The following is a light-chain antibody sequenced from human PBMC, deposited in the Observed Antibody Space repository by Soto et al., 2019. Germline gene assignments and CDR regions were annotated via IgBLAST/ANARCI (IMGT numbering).Light chain of an antibody. Sequence: QSALTQPASVSGSPGQSITISCTGTSSDVGGYNYVSWYQQHPGKAPKLMIYDVSNRPSGASNRFSGSKSGNTASLTISGLQDEDEADYYCSSYTSSSTRVFGTGTKVTVL. CDR2: DVS. J-gene: IGLJ1*01. CDR3: SSYTSSSTRV. V-gene: IGLV2-14*01. CDR1: SSDVGGYNY.